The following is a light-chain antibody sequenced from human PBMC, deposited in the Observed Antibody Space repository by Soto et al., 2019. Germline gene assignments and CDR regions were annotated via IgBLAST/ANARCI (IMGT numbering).Light chain of an antibody. Sequence: DIQMTQSPSSVSASVGDRVTITCRASQGISSWLAWYQQKPGKAPKLLIYKASSLERGVPSRFSAGGSGVEFTLNISSVQPEDFATYHCLQYHSDWTFGQGTKVDI. CDR3: LQYHSDWT. V-gene: IGKV1-5*03. CDR1: QGISSW. J-gene: IGKJ1*01. CDR2: KAS.